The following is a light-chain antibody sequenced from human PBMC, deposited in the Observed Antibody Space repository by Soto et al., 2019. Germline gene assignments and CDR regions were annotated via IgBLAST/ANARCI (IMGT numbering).Light chain of an antibody. Sequence: QSALTQPASVSGSPGQSITISCIGTSSDVGSYNLVSWYQQHPGNAPKVLIYEVSERPSGVSNRFSGSKSGNTASLTISGLQAEDEAEYYCCSYAGSRTHVLFGGGTQLTVL. CDR1: SSDVGSYNL. V-gene: IGLV2-23*02. CDR2: EVS. CDR3: CSYAGSRTHVL. J-gene: IGLJ2*01.